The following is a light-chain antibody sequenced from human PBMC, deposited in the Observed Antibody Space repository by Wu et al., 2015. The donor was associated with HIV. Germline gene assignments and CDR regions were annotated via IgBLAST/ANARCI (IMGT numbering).Light chain of an antibody. CDR1: QSFSSDY. V-gene: IGKV3-20*01. Sequence: EIVLTQSPGTLSLSAGERATLSCRASQSFSSDYLAWYQHKPGQAPRLLIFAASTRATGIPDRFSGSGSGTDFTLTISRLEPEDFAVYYCQQYRRWPLTFGGGTKVEIK. CDR3: QQYRRWPLT. J-gene: IGKJ4*01. CDR2: AAS.